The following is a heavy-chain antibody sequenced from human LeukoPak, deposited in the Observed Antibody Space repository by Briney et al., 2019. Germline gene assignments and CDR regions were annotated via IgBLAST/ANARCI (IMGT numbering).Heavy chain of an antibody. Sequence: SETLSLTCTVASGSFRTYYWSWIRQPQGKGLEWIGYIFYNEGTSYNPALKSRVTISVDTSNNQLSLKVNSVTAADTAMYYCVKSNSRYQPWTLDIWGRGTMVTVSS. D-gene: IGHD2-2*01. CDR3: VKSNSRYQPWTLDI. CDR2: IFYNEGT. J-gene: IGHJ3*02. V-gene: IGHV4-59*01. CDR1: SGSFRTYY.